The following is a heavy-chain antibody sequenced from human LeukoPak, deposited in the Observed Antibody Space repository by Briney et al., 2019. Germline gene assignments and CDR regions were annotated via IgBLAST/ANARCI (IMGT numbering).Heavy chain of an antibody. J-gene: IGHJ4*02. CDR2: IYHSGST. CDR1: GGSISSSNW. CDR3: ARGGSWPDYFDY. Sequence: SETLSLTCAVSGGSISSSNWWSWVRQPPVKGLEWIGEIYHSGSTNYNPSLKSRVTISVDTSKNQFSLKLSSVTAADTAVYYCARGGSWPDYFDYWGQGTLVTVSS. V-gene: IGHV4-4*02. D-gene: IGHD6-13*01.